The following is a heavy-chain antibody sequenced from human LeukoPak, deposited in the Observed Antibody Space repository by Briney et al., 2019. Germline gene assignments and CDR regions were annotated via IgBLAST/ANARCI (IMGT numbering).Heavy chain of an antibody. CDR2: ISYDGSNK. CDR1: GFTFSTYG. CDR3: AKGRFHMDV. J-gene: IGHJ6*03. Sequence: PGGSLRLSCAASGFTFSTYGLHWVRQAPGKGLEWVSFISYDGSNKYYADSVKGRFTISRDNAKNTLYLQMNSLRTEDTALYYCAKGRFHMDVWGKGTTVTVSS. V-gene: IGHV3-30*02.